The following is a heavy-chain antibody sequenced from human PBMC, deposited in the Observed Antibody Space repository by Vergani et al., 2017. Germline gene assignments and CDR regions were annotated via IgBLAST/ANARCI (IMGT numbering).Heavy chain of an antibody. Sequence: QESGSGLVKPTQTLTLTCTFSGFSLSTSGVSVGWIRQPPGKALEWLALIYWDDEKRYSPSLNSRLTITKDTSKNQVVLTMTSLDPVDTATYYCAHRETRRDAFDIWGQGTMVTVSS. CDR3: AHRETRRDAFDI. CDR1: GFSLSTSGVS. CDR2: IYWDDEK. D-gene: IGHD4-11*01. J-gene: IGHJ3*02. V-gene: IGHV2-5*02.